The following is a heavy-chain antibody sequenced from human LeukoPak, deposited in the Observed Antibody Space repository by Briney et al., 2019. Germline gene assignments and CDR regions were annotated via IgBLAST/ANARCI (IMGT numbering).Heavy chain of an antibody. CDR1: GFTFSTYT. V-gene: IGHV3-21*01. J-gene: IGHJ4*02. Sequence: PGGSLRLSCAASGFTFSTYTMNWVRQAPGKGLEWVSSIGSSTIYIYDADSVRGRVTISSANAKKSLYLKMNSLRAEDTAVYYCAREEFGSSSCFDYWGQGTLVTVSS. CDR3: AREEFGSSSCFDY. D-gene: IGHD6-13*01. CDR2: IGSSTIYI.